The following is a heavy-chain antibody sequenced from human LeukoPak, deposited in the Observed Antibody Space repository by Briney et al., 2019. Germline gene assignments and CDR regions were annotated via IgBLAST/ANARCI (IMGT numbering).Heavy chain of an antibody. Sequence: ASVKVSCKASGYTFTNYGISWVRQAPGQGLEWMGWISTYNGNTNYAQKLQGRVTMTTDTSTSTAYMELRSLRSDDTAVYYCARPAGDILTGYYTGAFDIWGQGTMVTVSS. V-gene: IGHV1-18*01. J-gene: IGHJ3*02. CDR3: ARPAGDILTGYYTGAFDI. CDR1: GYTFTNYG. D-gene: IGHD3-9*01. CDR2: ISTYNGNT.